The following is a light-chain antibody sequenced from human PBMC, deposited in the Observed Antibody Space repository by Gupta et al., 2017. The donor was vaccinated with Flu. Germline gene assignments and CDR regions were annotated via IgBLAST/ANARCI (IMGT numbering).Light chain of an antibody. CDR2: RAS. V-gene: IGKV3-15*01. CDR1: QRVSSN. Sequence: PTLTASPGEREALSCRNSQRVSSNITKYKQKPGQAPRIVIYRASTRAIAITARRSGSGYETEVTLTISSRKSEDFAVYYLRLYNEWAPHTFGGGTKLEIK. CDR3: RLYNEWAPHT. J-gene: IGKJ4*01.